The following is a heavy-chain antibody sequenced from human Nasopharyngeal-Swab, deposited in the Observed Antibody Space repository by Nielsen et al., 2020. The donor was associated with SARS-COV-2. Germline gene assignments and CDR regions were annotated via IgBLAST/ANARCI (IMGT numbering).Heavy chain of an antibody. Sequence: ASVKVSCKASGYTFTSYGISWVRRAPGQGLEWMGWISAYNGNTNYAQKLQGRVTMTTDTSTSTAYMELRSLRSDDTAVYYCAKGIAVADAFDIWGQGTMGTVSS. J-gene: IGHJ3*02. CDR3: AKGIAVADAFDI. D-gene: IGHD6-19*01. CDR2: ISAYNGNT. V-gene: IGHV1-18*04. CDR1: GYTFTSYG.